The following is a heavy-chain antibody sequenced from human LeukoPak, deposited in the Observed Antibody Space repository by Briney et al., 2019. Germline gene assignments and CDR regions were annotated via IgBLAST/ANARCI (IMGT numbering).Heavy chain of an antibody. CDR1: GFTFSSYA. D-gene: IGHD3-22*01. V-gene: IGHV3-23*01. J-gene: IGHJ4*02. Sequence: GRSLRLSCAASGFTFSSYAMSWVRQAPGKGLEWVSAISGSGGSTYYADSVKGRFTISRDNSKNTLYLQMNSLRAEDTAVYYCAKGGRYYYDSSGYFEYWGQGTLVTVSS. CDR3: AKGGRYYYDSSGYFEY. CDR2: ISGSGGST.